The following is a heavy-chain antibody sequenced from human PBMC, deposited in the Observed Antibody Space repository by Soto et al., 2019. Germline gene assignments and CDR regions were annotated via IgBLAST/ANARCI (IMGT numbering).Heavy chain of an antibody. Sequence: QVQLVESGGGVVQPGRSLRLSCAASGFTFSSYGMHWVRQAPGKGLEWVAVIWYDGSNKYYEDSVKGRFTISSDNSNNTLYLQMNSLRAEDTAVYYCARDFEHEAARRPEGAFDIWGQGTMVTVAS. CDR1: GFTFSSYG. J-gene: IGHJ3*02. V-gene: IGHV3-33*01. D-gene: IGHD6-6*01. CDR2: IWYDGSNK. CDR3: ARDFEHEAARRPEGAFDI.